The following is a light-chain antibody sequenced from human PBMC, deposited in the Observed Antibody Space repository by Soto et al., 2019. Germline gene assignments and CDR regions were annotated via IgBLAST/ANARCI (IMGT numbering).Light chain of an antibody. V-gene: IGKV1-39*01. CDR1: QSISTY. CDR3: QHGYSTPLT. J-gene: IGKJ4*01. CDR2: AAS. Sequence: DNQMSQSPSSLSSSVGDRVTITCRASQSISTYLHWYQQKPGKAPNLLIYAASTLQSGVPSRFSGSGSGTDFTLTISSLQPEDFATYFCQHGYSTPLTFGGGTMWIS.